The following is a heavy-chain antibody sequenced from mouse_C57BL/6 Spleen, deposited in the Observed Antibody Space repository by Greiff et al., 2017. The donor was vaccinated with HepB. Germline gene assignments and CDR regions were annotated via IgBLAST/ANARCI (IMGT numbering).Heavy chain of an antibody. CDR2: IDPNSGGT. D-gene: IGHD1-1*01. Sequence: VQLQQPGAELVKPGASVKLSCKASGYTFTSYWMHWVKQRPGRGLEWIGRIDPNSGGTKYNEKFKSKATLTVDKPSSTAYMQLSSLTSEDSAVYDCARTNTVVARYYYAMDYWGQGTSVTVSS. V-gene: IGHV1-72*01. CDR3: ARTNTVVARYYYAMDY. J-gene: IGHJ4*01. CDR1: GYTFTSYW.